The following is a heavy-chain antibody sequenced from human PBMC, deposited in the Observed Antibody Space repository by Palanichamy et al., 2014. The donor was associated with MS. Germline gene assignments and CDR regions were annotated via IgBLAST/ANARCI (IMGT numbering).Heavy chain of an antibody. D-gene: IGHD2-15*01. J-gene: IGHJ4*02. CDR1: GGTFSSYA. CDR3: ARDSRNSHCSGGSCYDGGLHY. Sequence: VQLVQSGAEVKKPGSSVKVSCKASGGTFSSYAISWVRQAPGQGLEWMGGIIPIFGTANYAQKFQGRVTITADKSTSTAYMELSSLRSEDTAVYYCARDSRNSHCSGGSCYDGGLHYWGQGTLVTVSS. V-gene: IGHV1-69*06. CDR2: IIPIFGTA.